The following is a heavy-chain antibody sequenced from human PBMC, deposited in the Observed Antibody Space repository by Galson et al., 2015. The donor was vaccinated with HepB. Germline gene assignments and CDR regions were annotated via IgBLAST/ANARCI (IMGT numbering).Heavy chain of an antibody. J-gene: IGHJ5*02. V-gene: IGHV7-4-1*02. Sequence: SVKVSCKASGYSFSTYVMNWVRQAPGQGPEWMGWINTHTGDPMYAQGFTGRFVFSFDTSVNTAYLQTNDLKADDTAIYYCAREGSDYSDDGWFDPWCQGTLVTVSS. CDR2: INTHTGDP. CDR1: GYSFSTYV. CDR3: AREGSDYSDDGWFDP. D-gene: IGHD4-17*01.